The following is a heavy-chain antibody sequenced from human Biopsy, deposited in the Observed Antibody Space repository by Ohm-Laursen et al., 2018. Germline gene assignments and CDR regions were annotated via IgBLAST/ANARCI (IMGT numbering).Heavy chain of an antibody. J-gene: IGHJ4*02. Sequence: AASVKVSCKVSGYSVTELSMHWVRQAPGQGLEWMGGFAPENGRIVYSQKFQGRVTMTEDTSTNTAYMEVWRLRSDDTAVYYCAADINVWNVNYWGQGTQVIVSS. CDR1: GYSVTELS. CDR3: AADINVWNVNY. D-gene: IGHD1-1*01. V-gene: IGHV1-24*01. CDR2: FAPENGRI.